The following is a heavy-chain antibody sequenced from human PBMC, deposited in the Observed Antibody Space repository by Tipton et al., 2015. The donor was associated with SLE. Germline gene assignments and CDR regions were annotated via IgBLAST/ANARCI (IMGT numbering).Heavy chain of an antibody. J-gene: IGHJ3*02. CDR3: ARVDYGDYGGGAFDI. D-gene: IGHD4-17*01. CDR2: IYYSGST. V-gene: IGHV4-59*01. Sequence: TLSLTCTVSGGSISSYYWSWIRQPPGKGLEWIGYIYYSGSTNYNPSLKSRVTISVDTSKNQFSLKLSSVTAADTAVYYCARVDYGDYGGGAFDIWGQGTMVTASS. CDR1: GGSISSYY.